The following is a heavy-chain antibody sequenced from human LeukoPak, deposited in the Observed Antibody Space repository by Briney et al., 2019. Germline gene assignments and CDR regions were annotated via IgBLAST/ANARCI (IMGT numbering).Heavy chain of an antibody. D-gene: IGHD3-3*01. CDR2: IPYDGRNQ. CDR1: GFTFSSYG. V-gene: IGHV3-30*02. CDR3: AKDGTIFGVTYLDY. Sequence: GGSLRLSCVASGFTFSSYGMHWVRRAPGKGLEWVAFIPYDGRNQYFADSVKGRFTISRDISKNTLHLQMNSLRTEDTAVYYCAKDGTIFGVTYLDYWGQGTLVTVSS. J-gene: IGHJ4*02.